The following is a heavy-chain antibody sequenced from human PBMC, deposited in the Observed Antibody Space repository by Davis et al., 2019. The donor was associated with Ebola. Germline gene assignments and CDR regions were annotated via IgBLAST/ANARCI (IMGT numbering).Heavy chain of an antibody. V-gene: IGHV4-59*01. CDR1: GGSISSYY. Sequence: PSETLSLTCTVSGGSISSYYWSWIRQPPGKGLEWIGYIYYSGSTNYNPSLKSRVTISVDTSKNQFSLKLSSVTAADTAVYYCARGSSSCCYYYYMDVWGKGTTVTVSS. CDR2: IYYSGST. J-gene: IGHJ6*03. D-gene: IGHD6-13*01. CDR3: ARGSSSCCYYYYMDV.